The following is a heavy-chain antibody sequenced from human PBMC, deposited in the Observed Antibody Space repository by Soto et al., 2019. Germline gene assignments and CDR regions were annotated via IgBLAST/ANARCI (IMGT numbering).Heavy chain of an antibody. CDR1: GGSISSNY. V-gene: IGHV4-59*01. Sequence: QVQLQESGPGLVKPSETLSLTCTVSGGSISSNYWSWIRQPPGKGLEWIGYIYDSGSTNYNPSLKSRVTISVDTSKNQFSLKLSSVAAADTAVYFCARDLKVWGAGNYYYYGMDVWGQGTTVTVSS. CDR3: ARDLKVWGAGNYYYYGMDV. D-gene: IGHD3-16*01. J-gene: IGHJ6*02. CDR2: IYDSGST.